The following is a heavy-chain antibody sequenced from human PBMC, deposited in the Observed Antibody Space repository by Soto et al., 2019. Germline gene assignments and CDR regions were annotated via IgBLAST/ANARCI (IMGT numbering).Heavy chain of an antibody. CDR2: IYHSGST. CDR1: DGSISSSKW. CDR3: AGRAAAGTSDGFDI. Sequence: MSLTCAVSDGSISSSKWWSWVRQPPGKGLEWIGEIYHSGSTNYNPSLKSRVTISVDKSKNQFSLKLSSVTAADTAVYYCAGRAAAGTSDGFDIRGPGTMVTVSS. D-gene: IGHD6-13*01. J-gene: IGHJ3*02. V-gene: IGHV4-4*02.